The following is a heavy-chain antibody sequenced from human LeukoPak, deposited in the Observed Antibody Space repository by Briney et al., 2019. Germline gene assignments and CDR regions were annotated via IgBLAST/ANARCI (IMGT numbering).Heavy chain of an antibody. V-gene: IGHV4-59*01. CDR2: IYYSGST. J-gene: IGHJ4*02. Sequence: KPSETLSLTCTVSGGSISSYYWSWIRQPPGKGLEWIGYIYYSGSTNYNPSLKSRVTISVDASKNQFSLKLSSVTAADTAVYYCARGRPLYDFWSGYPTTIDYWGQGTLVTVSS. CDR1: GGSISSYY. CDR3: ARGRPLYDFWSGYPTTIDY. D-gene: IGHD3-3*01.